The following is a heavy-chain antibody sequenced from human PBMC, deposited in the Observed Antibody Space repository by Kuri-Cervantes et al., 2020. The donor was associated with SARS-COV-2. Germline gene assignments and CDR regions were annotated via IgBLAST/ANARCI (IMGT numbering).Heavy chain of an antibody. CDR2: ISSSSSYI. J-gene: IGHJ6*02. D-gene: IGHD3-10*01. Sequence: GESLRLSCAASGFTFSSYSMNWVRQAPGKWLEWVSSISSSSSYIYYADSVKGRFTISRDNAKNSLHLHMNSLRAEDTAVYYCASMVRGNYGMDVWCQGTTVTVSS. V-gene: IGHV3-21*04. CDR1: GFTFSSYS. CDR3: ASMVRGNYGMDV.